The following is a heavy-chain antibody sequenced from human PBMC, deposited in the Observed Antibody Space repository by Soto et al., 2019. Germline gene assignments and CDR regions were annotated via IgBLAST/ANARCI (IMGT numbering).Heavy chain of an antibody. CDR2: VKADGVTT. V-gene: IGHV3-15*01. CDR1: VFTLTTAW. Sequence: GSLRLACAVSVFTLTTAWMNWVCQTPEKGLEWVARVKADGVTTDYAAPVKGRFLISRDTSKSTVYLQMNSLKTEDTAVYFCAADTPEIGAQIDYWGQGTLVTVSS. D-gene: IGHD1-26*01. CDR3: AADTPEIGAQIDY. J-gene: IGHJ4*02.